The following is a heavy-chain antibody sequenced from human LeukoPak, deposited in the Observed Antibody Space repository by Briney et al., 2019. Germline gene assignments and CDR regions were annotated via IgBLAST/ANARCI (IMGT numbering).Heavy chain of an antibody. J-gene: IGHJ4*02. Sequence: GGSLRLSCAASGFTFSSYWMHWVRQAPGKGLVWVSRINSDGSSTSYADSVKGRFTISRDNTKNSLYLQMNSLRVEDTAVFYCARDQYDTWSRRGNFDSWGQGTLVIVSS. V-gene: IGHV3-74*01. CDR1: GFTFSSYW. CDR2: INSDGSST. CDR3: ARDQYDTWSRRGNFDS. D-gene: IGHD3-3*01.